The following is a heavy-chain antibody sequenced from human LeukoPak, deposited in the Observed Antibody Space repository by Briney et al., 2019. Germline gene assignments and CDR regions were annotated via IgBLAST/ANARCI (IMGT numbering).Heavy chain of an antibody. Sequence: PSETVSLMRTVSGGSISSYYWRWIRQPPGGGLVCIGYIYYSGSTNYNPSLKSRVIISVDTSKNQFSLKLSSVTAADTGVYYCARQGDGDYASTIDHGGQKTLVSVSS. J-gene: IGHJ4*02. D-gene: IGHD4-17*01. CDR2: IYYSGST. CDR3: ARQGDGDYASTIDH. CDR1: GGSISSYY. V-gene: IGHV4-59*01.